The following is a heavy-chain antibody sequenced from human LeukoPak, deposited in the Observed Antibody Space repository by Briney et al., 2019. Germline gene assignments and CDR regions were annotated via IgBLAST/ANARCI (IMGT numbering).Heavy chain of an antibody. CDR1: GFTFSSYA. V-gene: IGHV3-30*04. CDR3: ARVFREGYVDTAMVTDY. J-gene: IGHJ4*02. Sequence: GRSRRLSCAASGFTFSSYAMHWVRQAPGKGLEWVAVISYDGSNKYYADSVKGRFTISRDNSKNTLYLQMNSLRAEDTAVYYCARVFREGYVDTAMVTDYWGQGTLVTVSS. CDR2: ISYDGSNK. D-gene: IGHD5-18*01.